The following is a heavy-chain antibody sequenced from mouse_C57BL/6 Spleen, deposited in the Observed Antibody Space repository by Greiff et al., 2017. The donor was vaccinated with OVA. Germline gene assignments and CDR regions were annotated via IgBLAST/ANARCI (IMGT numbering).Heavy chain of an antibody. D-gene: IGHD4-1*01. CDR2: IDPSDSYT. CDR3: ASHLTGFDY. CDR1: GYTFTSYW. V-gene: IGHV1-50*01. Sequence: QVQLQQPGAELVKPGASVKLSCKASGYTFTSYWMQWVKQRPGQGLEWIGEIDPSDSYTNYNQKFKGKATLTVDTSSSTAYMQLSSLTSEDSAVYYCASHLTGFDYWGESTTLTVSS. J-gene: IGHJ2*01.